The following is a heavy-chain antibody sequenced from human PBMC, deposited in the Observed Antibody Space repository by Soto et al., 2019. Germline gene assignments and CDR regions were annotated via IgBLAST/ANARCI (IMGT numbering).Heavy chain of an antibody. CDR1: GFTFSSYA. J-gene: IGHJ4*02. CDR3: AKGIGLWFGETMGYFDY. Sequence: GGSLRLSCAASGFTFSSYAMSWVRQAPGKGLEWVSAISGSGGSTYYADSVKGRFTISRDNSKNTLYLQMNSLRAEDTAVYYCAKGIGLWFGETMGYFDYWGQGTLVTVSS. D-gene: IGHD3-10*01. V-gene: IGHV3-23*01. CDR2: ISGSGGST.